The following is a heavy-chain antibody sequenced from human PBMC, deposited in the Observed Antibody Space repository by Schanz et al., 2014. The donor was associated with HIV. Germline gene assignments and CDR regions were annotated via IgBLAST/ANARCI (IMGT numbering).Heavy chain of an antibody. CDR3: AKGARAHKVTTGVDV. J-gene: IGHJ6*02. Sequence: QVQLVESGGGLVKPGGSLRLSCAASAFTFSDYYMNWIRQAPGKGLEWVSYISSTGSTIYYADSVKGRFTISRDNAKISLYLQMNSLRAEATAVYSCAKGARAHKVTTGVDVWGPGTTVTVSS. CDR2: ISSTGSTI. V-gene: IGHV3-11*04. CDR1: AFTFSDYY. D-gene: IGHD4-17*01.